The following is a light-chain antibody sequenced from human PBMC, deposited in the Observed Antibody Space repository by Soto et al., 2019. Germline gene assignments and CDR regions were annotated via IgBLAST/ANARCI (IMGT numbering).Light chain of an antibody. CDR3: GTWDSSLSAAV. Sequence: QSVLTQPPSASAAPGQKVTISCSGSSSNIGNNYVSWYQQLPGTAPKLLIYDNNKRPSGIPDRFSGSKSGTSATLGITGLQTGDEADYYCGTWDSSLSAAVFGGGTQLTVL. V-gene: IGLV1-51*01. CDR1: SSNIGNNY. CDR2: DNN. J-gene: IGLJ7*01.